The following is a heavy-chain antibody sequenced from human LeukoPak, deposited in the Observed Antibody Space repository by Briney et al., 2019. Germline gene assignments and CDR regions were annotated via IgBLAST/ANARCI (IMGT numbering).Heavy chain of an antibody. J-gene: IGHJ3*02. CDR2: IIPIFGTA. CDR3: ARHAYYYGSESYRVDAFDI. Sequence: SVKVSCKASGGTFSSYAISWVRQAPGQGLEWMGGIIPIFGTANYAQKFQGRVTITADESTSTAYMELSSLKASDTAMFYCARHAYYYGSESYRVDAFDIWGQGTMVTVSS. V-gene: IGHV1-69*13. CDR1: GGTFSSYA. D-gene: IGHD3-10*01.